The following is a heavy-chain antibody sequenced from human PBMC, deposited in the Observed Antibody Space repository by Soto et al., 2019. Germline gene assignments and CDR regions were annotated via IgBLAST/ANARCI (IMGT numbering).Heavy chain of an antibody. J-gene: IGHJ4*02. Sequence: QVQLVESGGGAVQPGESLRLSCVASGFDFTYYAMHWVRQAPGKGLESVAVMSSDGSKIHHTDSVKGRFTISRDNSKNTLYLQMNSLRQEDTAGYFCAKDEGVGGTLGLFDYWGQGTLVSVSS. CDR3: AKDEGVGGTLGLFDY. D-gene: IGHD1-26*01. V-gene: IGHV3-30*18. CDR2: MSSDGSKI. CDR1: GFDFTYYA.